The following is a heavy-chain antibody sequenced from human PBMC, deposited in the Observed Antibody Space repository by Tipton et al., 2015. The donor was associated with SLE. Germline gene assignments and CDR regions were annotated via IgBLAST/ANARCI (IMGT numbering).Heavy chain of an antibody. CDR2: IYYSGNT. Sequence: TLSLTCTVSGGSICSCVYYWNWLRQHPGKGLEWIGYIYYSGNTYYTPSLKSRVTISVDTSKNQFSLKLNSVTAADTAVYYCARAGGSSSCFDYWGQGTLVSVSS. J-gene: IGHJ4*02. CDR1: GGSICSCVYY. D-gene: IGHD2-2*01. CDR3: ARAGGSSSCFDY. V-gene: IGHV4-31*03.